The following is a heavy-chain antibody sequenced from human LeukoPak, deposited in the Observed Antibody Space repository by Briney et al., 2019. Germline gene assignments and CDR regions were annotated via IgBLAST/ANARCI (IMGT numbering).Heavy chain of an antibody. Sequence: SVKVSRKASGGTFSSYAISWVRQAPGQGLEWMGGIIPIFGTANYAQKFQGRVTITTDESTSTAYMELSSLRSEDTAVYYCARDTRYCSSTSCYTYWFDPWGQGTLVTVSS. D-gene: IGHD2-2*02. CDR1: GGTFSSYA. CDR3: ARDTRYCSSTSCYTYWFDP. J-gene: IGHJ5*02. CDR2: IIPIFGTA. V-gene: IGHV1-69*05.